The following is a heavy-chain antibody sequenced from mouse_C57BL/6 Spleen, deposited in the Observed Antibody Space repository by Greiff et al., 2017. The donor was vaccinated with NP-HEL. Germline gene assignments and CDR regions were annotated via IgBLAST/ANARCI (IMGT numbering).Heavy chain of an antibody. V-gene: IGHV3-6*01. D-gene: IGHD2-4*01. CDR3: ASTIYYDYEGFAY. CDR1: GYSITSGYY. J-gene: IGHJ3*01. Sequence: EVKLQESGPGLVKPSQSLSLTCSVTGYSITSGYYWNWIRQFPGNKLEWMGYISYDGSNNYNPSLKNRISITRDTSKNQFFLKLNSVTTEDTATYYCASTIYYDYEGFAYWGQGTLVTVSA. CDR2: ISYDGSN.